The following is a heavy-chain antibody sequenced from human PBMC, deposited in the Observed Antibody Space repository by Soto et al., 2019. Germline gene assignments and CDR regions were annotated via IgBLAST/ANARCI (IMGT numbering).Heavy chain of an antibody. CDR2: ISGGGDTT. CDR1: GFTFNNYA. CDR3: AKGRGGSGSLTPRVDF. J-gene: IGHJ4*02. V-gene: IGHV3-23*01. D-gene: IGHD3-10*01. Sequence: EVQLLESGGGLVQPGGSLRLSCAASGFTFNNYAMTWVRQAPGKGLEWVSAISGGGDTTSYADSVKGRFTFSRDGSKNTLYLQMGSLRAEDTALYCCAKGRGGSGSLTPRVDFWGQGTLVTVSS.